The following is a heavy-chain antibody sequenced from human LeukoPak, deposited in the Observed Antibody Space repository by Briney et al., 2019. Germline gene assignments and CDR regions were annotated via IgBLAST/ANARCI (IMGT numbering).Heavy chain of an antibody. CDR1: GFSLTTSGVG. CDR2: IYWDDDK. V-gene: IGHV2-5*02. CDR3: AHRLDQRTNWNYGNFGY. J-gene: IGHJ4*02. D-gene: IGHD1-7*01. Sequence: SGPTLVNPTETLTLTCTFSGFSLTTSGVGVAWIRQPPGQALEWLAVIYWDDDKRYRPSLKNRLTITKDTSRNQVVLTMTNMDPVDTATYYCAHRLDQRTNWNYGNFGYWGQGTLVTVSS.